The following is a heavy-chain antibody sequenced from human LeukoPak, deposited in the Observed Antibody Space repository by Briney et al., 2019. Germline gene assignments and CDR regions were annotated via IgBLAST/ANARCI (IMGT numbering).Heavy chain of an antibody. CDR3: ARHQLPDLYYYYYGMDV. CDR2: IYYSGST. V-gene: IGHV4-59*01. Sequence: PSETLSLTCAVYGGSFSGYYWSWIRQPPGKGLEWIGYIYYSGSTNYNPSLKSRVTISVDTSKNQFSLKLSSVTAADTAVYYCARHQLPDLYYYYYGMDVWGKGTTVTVSS. CDR1: GGSFSGYY. J-gene: IGHJ6*04. D-gene: IGHD2-2*01.